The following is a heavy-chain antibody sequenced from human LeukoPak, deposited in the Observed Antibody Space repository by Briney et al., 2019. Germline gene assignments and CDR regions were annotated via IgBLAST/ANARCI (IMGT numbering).Heavy chain of an antibody. V-gene: IGHV4-59*01. Sequence: SETLSLTCTVSGGSISSYYWSWIRQPPGKGLEWIGYIYYSGSTNYNPSLKSRVTISVDTSRNQFSLKLSSVTAADTAVYYCARAKISDAFDIWGQGTMVTVSS. D-gene: IGHD2/OR15-2a*01. CDR2: IYYSGST. CDR1: GGSISSYY. J-gene: IGHJ3*02. CDR3: ARAKISDAFDI.